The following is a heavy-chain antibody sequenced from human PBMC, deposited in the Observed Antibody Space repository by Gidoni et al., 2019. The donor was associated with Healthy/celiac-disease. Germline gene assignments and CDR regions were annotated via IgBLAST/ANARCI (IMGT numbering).Heavy chain of an antibody. J-gene: IGHJ3*02. D-gene: IGHD5-18*01. CDR1: GYTFTSYY. CDR2: INPSGGST. CDR3: ARPLDTAMVTHDAFDI. Sequence: QVQLVQSGAEVKKPGASVKVSCKASGYTFTSYYMHWVRQAPGQGLEWMGIINPSGGSTSYAQKFQGRVTMTRDTSTSTVYMELSSLRSEDTAVYYCARPLDTAMVTHDAFDIWGQGTMVTVSS. V-gene: IGHV1-46*01.